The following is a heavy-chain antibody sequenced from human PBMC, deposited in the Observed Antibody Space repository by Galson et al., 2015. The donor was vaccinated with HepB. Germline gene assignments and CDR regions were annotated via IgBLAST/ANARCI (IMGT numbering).Heavy chain of an antibody. CDR3: AHRLAGRSLVPGVILFDY. CDR2: IYRDDEQ. D-gene: IGHD3-10*01. V-gene: IGHV2-5*02. Sequence: PALVKPTQTLTLTCNFSGFSLSSSGVGVGWIRQPPGKALEWLALIYRDDEQRYNPSLKSRLTITADTSKNQVVLTMTNMDPVDTATYYCAHRLAGRSLVPGVILFDYWGQGTLVTVSS. CDR1: GFSLSSSGVG. J-gene: IGHJ4*02.